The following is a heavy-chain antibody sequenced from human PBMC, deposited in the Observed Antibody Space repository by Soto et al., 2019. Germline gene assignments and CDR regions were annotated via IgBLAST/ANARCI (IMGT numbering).Heavy chain of an antibody. Sequence: GGSLRLSCAASGFTFDDYAMHWVRQVPGKGLEWVSGFSWNSASIGYADYVKGRFTISRDDAKDSRYLQMNSLRSEDSALYSSXKRLLTRXRADAKNLRYLQRNSLRGEESALYDSAEDIGYPEDLLTGYKNVRPMDVWAQGTPVPVSS. D-gene: IGHD5-12*01. CDR1: GFTFDDYA. V-gene: IGHV3-9*01. CDR3: XKRLLTRXRADAKNLRYLQRNSLRGEESALYDSAEDIGYPEDLLTGYKNVRPMDV. J-gene: IGHJ6*01. CDR2: FSWNSASI.